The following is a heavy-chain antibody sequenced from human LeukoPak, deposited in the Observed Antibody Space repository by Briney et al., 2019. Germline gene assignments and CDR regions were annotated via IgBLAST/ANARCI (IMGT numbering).Heavy chain of an antibody. J-gene: IGHJ4*02. CDR1: GGSISSGGYY. Sequence: SETLSLTCTVSGGSISSGGYYWSWIRQHPEKGLEWIGYIYYSGSTYYNPSLKSRLTISVDTSKNQFSLKLSSVTAADTAVYYCARACSGGSCPDQEAFDYWGQGTLVTVSS. CDR2: IYYSGST. V-gene: IGHV4-31*03. CDR3: ARACSGGSCPDQEAFDY. D-gene: IGHD2-15*01.